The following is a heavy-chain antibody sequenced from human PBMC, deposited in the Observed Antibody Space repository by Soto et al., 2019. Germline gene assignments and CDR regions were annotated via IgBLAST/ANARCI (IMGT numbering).Heavy chain of an antibody. Sequence: GGSLRLSCAASGFTFSIYSMNWVRHAPGKGLEWVSSISSSSSYIYYADSVKGRFTISRDNAKNSLYLQMNSLRAEDTAVYYCARDPGYSSSWGYYYYYGMDVWGQGTTVTVSS. CDR2: ISSSSSYI. D-gene: IGHD6-13*01. J-gene: IGHJ6*02. CDR1: GFTFSIYS. V-gene: IGHV3-21*01. CDR3: ARDPGYSSSWGYYYYYGMDV.